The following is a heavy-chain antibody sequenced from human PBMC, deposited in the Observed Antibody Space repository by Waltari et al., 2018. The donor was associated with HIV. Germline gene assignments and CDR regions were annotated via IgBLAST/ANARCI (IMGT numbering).Heavy chain of an antibody. Sequence: QVQLESWGAGLVKPSETLSLPCAVYGESFSGYYWSWIRQPPGEGLEWIAEINHSGSSNYNPSLKSRVTISADMSKKQFSLKLDSVTAADTAVYYCARGPTVGYSSGWYRYFDYWGQGTLVTVFS. V-gene: IGHV4-34*02. CDR2: INHSGSS. D-gene: IGHD6-19*01. CDR3: ARGPTVGYSSGWYRYFDY. J-gene: IGHJ4*02. CDR1: GESFSGYY.